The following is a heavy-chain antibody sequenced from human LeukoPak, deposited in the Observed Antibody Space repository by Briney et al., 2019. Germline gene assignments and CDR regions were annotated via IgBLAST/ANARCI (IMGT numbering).Heavy chain of an antibody. CDR2: IKQDEGEK. Sequence: GGSLRLACAAAGFTLSSSWMRWVRPAPGKGLEWVGNIKQDEGEKYYVDSGEERFTTSRDNATTSLCLQMNSLRAADTAVYYCARDLSGVAGYSYGRGIDYWGEGTLVTVSS. V-gene: IGHV3-7*01. CDR3: ARDLSGVAGYSYGRGIDY. D-gene: IGHD5-18*01. CDR1: GFTLSSSW. J-gene: IGHJ4*02.